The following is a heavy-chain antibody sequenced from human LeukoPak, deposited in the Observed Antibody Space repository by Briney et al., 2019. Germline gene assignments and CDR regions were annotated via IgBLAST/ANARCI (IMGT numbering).Heavy chain of an antibody. Sequence: PGGSLRLSCTTSGFTFTDYWMTWVRQAPGKGLEWVANINQDGRKKFYVDSVKGRFTISRDNAKNALYLQMNSLRAEDTGVYFCARGQTLTFWGQGTLVTVSS. V-gene: IGHV3-7*01. CDR2: INQDGRKK. CDR1: GFTFTDYW. J-gene: IGHJ4*02. CDR3: ARGQTLTF.